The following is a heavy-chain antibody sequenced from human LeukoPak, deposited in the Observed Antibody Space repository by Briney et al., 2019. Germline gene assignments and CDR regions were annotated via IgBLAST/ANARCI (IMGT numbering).Heavy chain of an antibody. CDR3: ARIPVVTAHVGFYYFDY. CDR2: MNPNSGNT. CDR1: GGTFSSYA. D-gene: IGHD2-21*02. J-gene: IGHJ4*02. Sequence: GASVKVSCKASGGTFSSYAISWVRQATGQGLEWMGWMNPNSGNTGYAQKFQGRVTMTRDTSISTAYMELSSLRSEDTAVYYCARIPVVTAHVGFYYFDYWGQGTLVTVSS. V-gene: IGHV1-8*02.